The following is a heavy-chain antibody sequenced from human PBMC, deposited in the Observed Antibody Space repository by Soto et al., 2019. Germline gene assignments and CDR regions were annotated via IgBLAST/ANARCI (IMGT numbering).Heavy chain of an antibody. D-gene: IGHD6-19*01. Sequence: VVSLILSCSASGFTFSDYYMSWIRQAPGKGLEWVSYISSSGSTIYYADSVKCLFTISRYNSKNSLYLQMNSLRAEDTAVYYCGRENRSGFDDFDIWGQGTMVTVSS. CDR3: GRENRSGFDDFDI. CDR1: GFTFSDYY. J-gene: IGHJ3*02. V-gene: IGHV3-11*01. CDR2: ISSSGSTI.